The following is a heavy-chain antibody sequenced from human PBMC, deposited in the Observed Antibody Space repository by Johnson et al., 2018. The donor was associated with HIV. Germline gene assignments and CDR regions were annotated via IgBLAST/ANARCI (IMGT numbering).Heavy chain of an antibody. CDR2: IYTGGST. V-gene: IGHV3-66*04. CDR1: GFTVSSNY. Sequence: MLLVESGGNLVQPGGSLILSCAASGFTVSSNYMTWVRQAPGKGLEWVSVIYTGGSTYSADSAQGRFTISRDNSKNTLYLQMNSLRPEDTAVYYCAILPSGYSRDAFDIWGQGTMVTVSS. D-gene: IGHD5-18*01. CDR3: AILPSGYSRDAFDI. J-gene: IGHJ3*02.